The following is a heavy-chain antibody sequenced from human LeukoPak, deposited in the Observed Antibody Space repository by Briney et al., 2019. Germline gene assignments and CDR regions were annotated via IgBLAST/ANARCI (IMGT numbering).Heavy chain of an antibody. CDR2: ISRSSDII. CDR3: ARETAWFFDL. Sequence: GGSLRLSCAASGFTFSDYYMSWIRQAPGKGLEWVSYISRSSDIIHYADSVKGRFTISRDNAKNSLYLQMISLRAEDTAVYFCARETAWFFDLWGRGTLVTVSS. CDR1: GFTFSDYY. J-gene: IGHJ2*01. V-gene: IGHV3-11*01.